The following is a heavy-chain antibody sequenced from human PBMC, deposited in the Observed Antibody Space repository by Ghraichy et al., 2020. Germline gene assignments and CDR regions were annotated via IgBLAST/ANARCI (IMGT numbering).Heavy chain of an antibody. V-gene: IGHV3-7*03. CDR3: SGTFSAIDV. J-gene: IGHJ6*02. CDR1: GFTFSSYW. Sequence: GSLRLSCVTSGFTFSSYWMTWVRQAPGKGLEWVANICQDGREKYYVDSVKGRFTISRDNAKNSLFLQMDSLGAEGSAVYYCSGTFSAIDVWGHGTTVTVSS. CDR2: ICQDGREK. D-gene: IGHD2/OR15-2a*01.